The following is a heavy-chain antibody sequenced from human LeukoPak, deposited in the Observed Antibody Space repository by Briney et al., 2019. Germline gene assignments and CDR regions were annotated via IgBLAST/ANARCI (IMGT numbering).Heavy chain of an antibody. CDR3: ARGGRGRYCSATNCPGV. CDR2: IIPIFDTP. Sequence: GASVKVSCKASGGIFSSYAIIWVRQAPGQGLEWMGDIIPIFDTPNYAQKFQGRVTITADESASTAYMELSSLRSEDTAVYYCARGGRGRYCSATNCPGVWGQGTLVTVSS. J-gene: IGHJ4*02. V-gene: IGHV1-69*01. D-gene: IGHD2-2*01. CDR1: GGIFSSYA.